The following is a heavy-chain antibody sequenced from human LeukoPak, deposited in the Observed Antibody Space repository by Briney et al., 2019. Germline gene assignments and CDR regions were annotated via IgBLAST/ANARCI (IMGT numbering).Heavy chain of an antibody. CDR3: AKFRGSSSWYGGDYFDY. CDR1: GFTFSSYA. Sequence: GGSLRLSCAASGFTFSSYAMSGAPQAPGEGLEWVSAIRGSGGSTYYADSVKGRFTISRDNSKNTLYLQMNSLRAEDTAVYYCAKFRGSSSWYGGDYFDYWGQGTLVTVSS. CDR2: IRGSGGST. D-gene: IGHD6-13*01. V-gene: IGHV3-23*01. J-gene: IGHJ4*02.